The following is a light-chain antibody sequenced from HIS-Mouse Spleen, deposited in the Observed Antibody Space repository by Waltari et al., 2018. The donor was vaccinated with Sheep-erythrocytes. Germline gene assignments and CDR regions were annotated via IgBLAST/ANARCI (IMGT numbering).Light chain of an antibody. CDR3: SSYTSSSTWV. CDR2: DVS. Sequence: QSALTPPASVSGSPGQSITISCTGTSSHVGGYNYVSWYQQHPGKAPKLMIYDVSNRPSGVSNRFSGSKSGNTASLTISGLQAEDEADYYCSSYTSSSTWVFGGGTKLTVL. J-gene: IGLJ3*02. V-gene: IGLV2-14*03. CDR1: SSHVGGYNY.